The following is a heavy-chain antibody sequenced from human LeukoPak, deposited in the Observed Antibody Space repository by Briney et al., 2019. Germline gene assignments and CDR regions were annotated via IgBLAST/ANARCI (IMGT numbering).Heavy chain of an antibody. CDR1: GFTFSSYW. V-gene: IGHV3-74*01. D-gene: IGHD6-19*01. CDR2: INSDGSST. Sequence: PGGSLRLSCAASGFTFSSYWMHWVRQAPGKGLVWVSRINSDGSSTSYADSVKGRFTISRDNAKNTLYLQMNSLRAEDTAVYYCATGDSSGWYLDYWGQGTLVTVSS. CDR3: ATGDSSGWYLDY. J-gene: IGHJ4*02.